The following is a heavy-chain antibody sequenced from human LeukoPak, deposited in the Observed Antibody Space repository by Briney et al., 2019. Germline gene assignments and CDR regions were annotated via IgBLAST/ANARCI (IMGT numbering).Heavy chain of an antibody. CDR1: GGSFSGYY. J-gene: IGHJ5*02. CDR2: INHSGST. V-gene: IGHV4-34*01. Sequence: PSETLSLTCAVYGGSFSGYYWSWIRQPPGKGLEWIGEINHSGSTNYNPSLKSRVTISVDTSKNQFSLKLSSVTAADTAVYYCARGAPSRDWFDPWGQGTLVTVSS. CDR3: ARGAPSRDWFDP.